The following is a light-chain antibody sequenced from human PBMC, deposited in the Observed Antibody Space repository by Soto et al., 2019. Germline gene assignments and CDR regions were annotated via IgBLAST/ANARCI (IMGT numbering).Light chain of an antibody. CDR2: GAS. CDR1: QSVSSSY. V-gene: IGKV3-20*01. J-gene: IGKJ1*01. Sequence: EIVLTQSPGTLSLSPGERATLSCRTSQSVSSSYLAWYQQKPGQAPRILIYGASSRATGIPDRFSGSGSGTDFTLTISRLEPEDFAVYYCQQYGRSWWTFGQGTKVEIK. CDR3: QQYGRSWWT.